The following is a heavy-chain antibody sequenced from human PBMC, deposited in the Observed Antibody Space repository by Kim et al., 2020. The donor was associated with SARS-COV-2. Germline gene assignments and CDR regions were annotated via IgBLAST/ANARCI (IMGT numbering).Heavy chain of an antibody. CDR3: ARVDSSGWYGAYYYGMDV. D-gene: IGHD6-19*01. CDR1: GGSISSSNW. V-gene: IGHV4-4*02. Sequence: SETLSLTCAFSGGSISSSNWWSWVRQPPGKGLGWIGEIYHSGSTNYNPSLKSRVTISVDKSKNQFSLKLSSVTAADTAVYYCARVDSSGWYGAYYYGMDVWGQGTTVTVSS. J-gene: IGHJ6*02. CDR2: IYHSGST.